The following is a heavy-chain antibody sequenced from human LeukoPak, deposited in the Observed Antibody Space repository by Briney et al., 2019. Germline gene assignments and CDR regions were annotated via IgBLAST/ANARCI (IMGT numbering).Heavy chain of an antibody. D-gene: IGHD6-19*01. CDR1: GGSIGSDY. V-gene: IGHV4-59*08. CDR3: AKYGNSGWVIDN. CDR2: IYYTGGT. J-gene: IGHJ4*02. Sequence: SETLSLTCTVSGGSIGSDYWTWIRQPPGKGLEYIGYIYYTGGTNYNPSLKSRVTISVDTSKNQFSLKLSSVTAADTAVYFCAKYGNSGWVIDNWGQGTLVTVSS.